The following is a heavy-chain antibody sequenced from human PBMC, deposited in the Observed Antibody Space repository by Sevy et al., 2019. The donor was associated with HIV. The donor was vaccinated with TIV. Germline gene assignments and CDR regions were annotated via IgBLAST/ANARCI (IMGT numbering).Heavy chain of an antibody. V-gene: IGHV4-31*03. J-gene: IGHJ5*02. CDR1: GGSISSGGYY. D-gene: IGHD3-3*01. CDR2: ISYSGST. CDR3: AREQTYYDFWSGYYFVIDWFDT. Sequence: SETLSLTCTVSGGSISSGGYYWSWIRQHPGKGLEWIGYISYSGSTYYNPSLKSRVTISVDTSKNQFSLKLSSVTAADTAVYYCAREQTYYDFWSGYYFVIDWFDTWGQGTLVTVSS.